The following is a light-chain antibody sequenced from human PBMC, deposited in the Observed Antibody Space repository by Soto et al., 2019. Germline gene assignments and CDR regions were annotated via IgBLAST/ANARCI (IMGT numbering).Light chain of an antibody. CDR1: AGAVTSGHY. J-gene: IGLJ2*01. V-gene: IGLV7-46*01. CDR2: DTF. CDR3: LLVYSGVVV. Sequence: QAVVTQEPSLTVSPGGTVTLTCGSSAGAVTSGHYPYWFQRKPGQAPRTLIHDTFNKHSWTPARFSGSLLGGQAALTLSGAQPEDEAEYYCLLVYSGVVVFGGGTKLTVL.